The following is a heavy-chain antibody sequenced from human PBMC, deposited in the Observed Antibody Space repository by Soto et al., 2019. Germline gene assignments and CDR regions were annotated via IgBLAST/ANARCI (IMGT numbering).Heavy chain of an antibody. J-gene: IGHJ6*03. D-gene: IGHD6-13*01. V-gene: IGHV3-48*01. CDR3: ARTARAAAGRGYYYYYYMDV. CDR1: GFTFSSYS. CDR2: ISSSSSTI. Sequence: EVQLVESGGGLVQPGGSLRLSCAASGFTFSSYSMNWVRQAPGKGLEWVSYISSSSSTIYYADSVKGRFTISRDNAKNSLYLQMNSLRAEDTAVYYCARTARAAAGRGYYYYYYMDVWGKGTTVTVSS.